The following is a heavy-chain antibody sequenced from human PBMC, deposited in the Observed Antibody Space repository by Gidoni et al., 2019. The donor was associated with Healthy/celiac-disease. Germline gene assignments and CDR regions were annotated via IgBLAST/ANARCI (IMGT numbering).Heavy chain of an antibody. D-gene: IGHD3-3*01. CDR2: IYYSGST. Sequence: QLQLQESGPGLVKPSETLSLTCTVSGGSISSSSYYWGWIRQPPGKGLEWIGSIYYSGSTYYNPSLKSRVTISVDTSKNQFSLKLSSVTAADTAVYYCARHEEVFGVVIGYYYYMDVWGKGTTVTVSS. J-gene: IGHJ6*03. V-gene: IGHV4-39*01. CDR3: ARHEEVFGVVIGYYYYMDV. CDR1: GGSISSSSYY.